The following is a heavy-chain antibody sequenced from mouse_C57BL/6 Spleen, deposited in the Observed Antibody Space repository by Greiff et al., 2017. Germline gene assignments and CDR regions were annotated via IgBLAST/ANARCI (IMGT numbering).Heavy chain of an antibody. D-gene: IGHD1-1*01. V-gene: IGHV1-59*01. J-gene: IGHJ2*01. CDR3: ARGGTTVEYIDY. Sequence: QVQLQQPGAELVRPGPSVKLSCKASGYTFTSYWMHWVKQRPGQGLEWIGVIDPDDSYNKYNQKFKGKATLTVDTSSSTAYMQLSRLTSEDSAVNYCARGGTTVEYIDYWGQGTTLTVSS. CDR1: GYTFTSYW. CDR2: IDPDDSYN.